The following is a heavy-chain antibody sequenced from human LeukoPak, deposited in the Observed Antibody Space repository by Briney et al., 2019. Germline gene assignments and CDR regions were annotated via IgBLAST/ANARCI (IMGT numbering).Heavy chain of an antibody. V-gene: IGHV3-9*01. J-gene: IGHJ4*02. Sequence: PGGSLRLSCTGSGFNFGDFAMNWVRQAPGKGLEWVSVVNWNSMKIDYAAPVKGRFTISRDNAKNSLYLEMNNLRTEDTAFYYCAKGSLSLPTSGFDHWGQGTPVTVSS. CDR2: VNWNSMKI. D-gene: IGHD2-8*02. CDR3: AKGSLSLPTSGFDH. CDR1: GFNFGDFA.